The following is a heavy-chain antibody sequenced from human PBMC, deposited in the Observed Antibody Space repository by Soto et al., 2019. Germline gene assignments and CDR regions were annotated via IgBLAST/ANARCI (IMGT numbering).Heavy chain of an antibody. Sequence: ASVKVSCKASGFTFTSSAMQWVRQARGQRLEWIGWIVVGSGNTNYAQKFQERVTITRDMSTSTAYMELSSLRSEDTAVYYCAADISYSSSSPLYYYYGMDVWGQGTTVTVSS. CDR3: AADISYSSSSPLYYYYGMDV. V-gene: IGHV1-58*02. CDR2: IVVGSGNT. CDR1: GFTFTSSA. J-gene: IGHJ6*02. D-gene: IGHD6-13*01.